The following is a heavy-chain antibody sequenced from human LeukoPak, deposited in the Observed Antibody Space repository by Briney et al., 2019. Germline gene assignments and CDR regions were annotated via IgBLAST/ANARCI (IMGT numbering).Heavy chain of an antibody. CDR2: IYYSGST. CDR1: GGSISSGDYY. J-gene: IGHJ5*02. Sequence: SQTLSLTCTVSGGSISSGDYYWSWIRQPPGKGLEWIGYIYYSGSTYYNPSLKSRVTISVDTSKNQFSLKLSSVTAADTAVYYCARSPGLAFPDIVLMPSTMPPNWFDPWGQGTLVTVSS. CDR3: ARSPGLAFPDIVLMPSTMPPNWFDP. D-gene: IGHD2-8*01. V-gene: IGHV4-30-4*08.